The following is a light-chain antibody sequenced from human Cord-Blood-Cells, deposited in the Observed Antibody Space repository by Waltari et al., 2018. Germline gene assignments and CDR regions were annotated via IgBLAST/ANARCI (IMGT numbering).Light chain of an antibody. Sequence: QSVLTQPPSASGTPGQRVTISCSGSRSNIGSNYVYWYQQLPGTAPKRLIYRNNQRPSGVPGRFSGSKSGTSASLAISGLRSEDEADYYCAAWDDSLSGRVFGGGTKLTVL. J-gene: IGLJ3*02. CDR3: AAWDDSLSGRV. CDR1: RSNIGSNY. CDR2: RNN. V-gene: IGLV1-47*01.